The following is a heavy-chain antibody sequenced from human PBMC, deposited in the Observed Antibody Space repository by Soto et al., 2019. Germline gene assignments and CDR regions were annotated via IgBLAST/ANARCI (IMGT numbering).Heavy chain of an antibody. V-gene: IGHV4-30-2*01. J-gene: IGHJ5*02. CDR3: ARLIERNWFDP. Sequence: SETLSLTCAVSGGSISSGGYSWSWIRQPPGKGLEWIGYIYHSESTYYNPSLKSRVTISVDRSKNQFSLKLSSVTAADTAVYYCARLIERNWFDPWGQGTLVTVSS. CDR2: IYHSEST. D-gene: IGHD1-1*01. CDR1: GGSISSGGYS.